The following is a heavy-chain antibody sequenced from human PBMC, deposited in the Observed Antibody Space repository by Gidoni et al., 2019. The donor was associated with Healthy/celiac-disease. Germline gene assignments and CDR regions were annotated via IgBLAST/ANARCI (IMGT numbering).Heavy chain of an antibody. V-gene: IGHV3-21*01. CDR2: ISSSSSYI. J-gene: IGHJ3*02. CDR1: GFTFSSYS. D-gene: IGHD1-26*01. Sequence: EVQLVESGGGLVKPGGSLSLSCAASGFTFSSYSMNWVRQAPGKGLEWVSSISSSSSYISYADSVKGRFTISRDNAKNSLYLQMNSLRAEDTAVYYCAIRGSSPHIWGQGTMVTVSS. CDR3: AIRGSSPHI.